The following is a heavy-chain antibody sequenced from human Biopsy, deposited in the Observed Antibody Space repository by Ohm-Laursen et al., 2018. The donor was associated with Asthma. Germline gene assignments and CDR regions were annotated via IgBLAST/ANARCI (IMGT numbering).Heavy chain of an antibody. CDR1: GYTFNSAS. V-gene: IGHV1-18*01. J-gene: IGHJ6*02. Sequence: ASVKVSCKTSGYTFNSASITWVRQAPGQGLEWMGWISVYNGNTKVAQKLQDRVTMITDTSTSTAYMELRSLRSDDTAVYFCARAVDYSHYYGIDVWGQGTTVTVS. D-gene: IGHD3-10*01. CDR2: ISVYNGNT. CDR3: ARAVDYSHYYGIDV.